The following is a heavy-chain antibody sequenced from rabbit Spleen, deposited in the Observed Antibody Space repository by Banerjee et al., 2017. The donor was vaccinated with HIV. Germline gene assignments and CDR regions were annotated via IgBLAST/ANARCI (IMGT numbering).Heavy chain of an antibody. Sequence: EQLEESGGGLVKPEGSLTLTCKASGVSFSGNSYMCWVRQAPGKGLEWIACIDSGSSGFTYSATWAKGRFTCSKTSSTTVTLQLNSLTAADTATYFCARGSATMTMVITGYYLSLWGQGTLVTVS. V-gene: IGHV1S45*01. CDR2: IDSGSSGFT. CDR1: GVSFSGNSY. CDR3: ARGSATMTMVITGYYLSL. J-gene: IGHJ3*01. D-gene: IGHD2-1*01.